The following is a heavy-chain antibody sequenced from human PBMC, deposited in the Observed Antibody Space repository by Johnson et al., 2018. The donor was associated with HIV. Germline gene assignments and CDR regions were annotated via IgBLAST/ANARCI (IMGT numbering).Heavy chain of an antibody. CDR3: ARGLGLSDAFDI. CDR2: IGTAGDT. Sequence: VQLVESGGGLVQPGGSLRLSCAASGFTFSSYDMHWVRQATGKGLEWVSAIGTAGDTYYPYSVTGRFTISRENAKNSLYLQMNSLRAGDTAVYYCARGLGLSDAFDIWGQGTMVTVSS. V-gene: IGHV3-13*01. CDR1: GFTFSSYD. D-gene: IGHD6-19*01. J-gene: IGHJ3*02.